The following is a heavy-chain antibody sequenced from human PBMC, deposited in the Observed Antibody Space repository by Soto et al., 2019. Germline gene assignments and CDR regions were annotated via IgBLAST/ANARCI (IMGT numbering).Heavy chain of an antibody. CDR1: GFTFSSYS. V-gene: IGHV3-48*01. CDR2: ISSSSSTI. J-gene: IGHJ5*02. D-gene: IGHD3-9*01. CDR3: AREADILNWFDP. Sequence: EVQLVESGGGLVQPGGSLRLSCAASGFTFSSYSMNWVRQAPGKGLEWVSYISSSSSTIYYADSVKGRFTISRDNAKNSLYLQMNSLRAEVTAVYYCAREADILNWFDPWGQGTLVTFSS.